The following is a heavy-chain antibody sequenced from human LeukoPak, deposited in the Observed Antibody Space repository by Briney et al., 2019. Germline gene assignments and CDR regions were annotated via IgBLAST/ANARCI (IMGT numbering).Heavy chain of an antibody. CDR3: ARDTEGSIIFDY. V-gene: IGHV1-18*01. CDR2: ISAYNGNT. J-gene: IGHJ4*02. CDR1: GYTFTSYG. Sequence: ASVKVSCKASGYTFTSYGISWVRQAPGQGLEWMGWISAYNGNTNYAQKFQGRVTMTRDTSTSTVYMELSSLRSEDTAVYYCARDTEGSIIFDYWGQGTLVTVSS. D-gene: IGHD1-14*01.